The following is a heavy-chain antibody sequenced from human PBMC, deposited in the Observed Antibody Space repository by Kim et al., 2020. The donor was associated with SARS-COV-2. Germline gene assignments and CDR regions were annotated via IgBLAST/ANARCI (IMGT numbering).Heavy chain of an antibody. D-gene: IGHD6-13*01. CDR1: GGSISSSSYY. J-gene: IGHJ4*02. Sequence: SETLSLTCTVSGGSISSSSYYWGWIRQPPGKGLEWIGSIYYSGSTYYNPSLKSRVTISVDTSKNQFSLKLSSVTAADTAVYYCARLGLIAAAGTGPVGWGQGTLVTVSS. CDR2: IYYSGST. V-gene: IGHV4-39*01. CDR3: ARLGLIAAAGTGPVG.